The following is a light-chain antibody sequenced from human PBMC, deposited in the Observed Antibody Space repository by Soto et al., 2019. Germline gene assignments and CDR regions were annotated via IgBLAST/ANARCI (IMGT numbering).Light chain of an antibody. Sequence: QSALTQPASVSGSPGQSITISCTGTSSDVGGYNYVSWYQQHPGKAPKLMIYEVSNRPSGLYNRFSGSKSDNTASLTISGLQAEDEADYYCSSYASSSTLVFGTGTKLTVL. V-gene: IGLV2-14*01. CDR1: SSDVGGYNY. CDR3: SSYASSSTLV. CDR2: EVS. J-gene: IGLJ1*01.